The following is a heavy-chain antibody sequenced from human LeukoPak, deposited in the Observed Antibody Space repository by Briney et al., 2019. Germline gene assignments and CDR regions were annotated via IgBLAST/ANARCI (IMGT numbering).Heavy chain of an antibody. CDR3: ASPKTGEAYYYMDV. CDR1: GGSFSGYY. V-gene: IGHV4-34*01. D-gene: IGHD1-1*01. CDR2: INHSGST. J-gene: IGHJ6*03. Sequence: SETLSLTCAVYGGSFSGYYWSWIRQPPGKGLEWIGEINHSGSTNYNPSLKSRVTISVDTSKNQFSLKLSSVTAADTAVYYCASPKTGEAYYYMDVWGKGTTVTVPS.